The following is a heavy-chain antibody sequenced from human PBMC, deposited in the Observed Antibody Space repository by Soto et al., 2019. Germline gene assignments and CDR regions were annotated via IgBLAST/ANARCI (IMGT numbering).Heavy chain of an antibody. J-gene: IGHJ4*02. CDR2: TYYRSKWYN. CDR3: ARVTLYYYATRDGQFEY. D-gene: IGHD3-10*01. CDR1: GHSVSINSAA. Sequence: SQTLSLSCAISGHSVSINSAAWNWIRQSPSRGLEWLGRTYYRSKWYNDYAVSVKSRITINPDTSKNQFSLQLHSVPPEDTVVYYCARVTLYYYATRDGQFEYWGQVTKVTVSS. V-gene: IGHV6-1*01.